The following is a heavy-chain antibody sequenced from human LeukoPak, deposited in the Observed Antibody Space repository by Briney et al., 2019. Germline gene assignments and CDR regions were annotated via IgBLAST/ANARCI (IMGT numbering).Heavy chain of an antibody. J-gene: IGHJ5*02. CDR3: AKGFSGYYYENWFDP. V-gene: IGHV3-30-3*01. CDR2: ISYDGSNK. D-gene: IGHD3-22*01. Sequence: GGSLRLSCAASGFIFSSYAMHWVRQAPGKGLEWVAVISYDGSNKYYADSVKGRFTISRDNSKNTLYLQMNSLRAEDTAVYYCAKGFSGYYYENWFDPWGQGTLVTVSS. CDR1: GFIFSSYA.